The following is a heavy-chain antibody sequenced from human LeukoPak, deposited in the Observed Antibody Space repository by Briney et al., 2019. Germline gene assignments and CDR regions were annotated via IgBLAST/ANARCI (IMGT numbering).Heavy chain of an antibody. CDR1: GGSISSGIYY. J-gene: IGHJ5*02. V-gene: IGHV4-61*02. Sequence: PSETLSLTCIVSGGSISSGIYYWNWVRQPAGKGLEWIGRIYSSGSTNYNPSLRSRVTISIDTSKNQFSLNLTSVTAAGTAVYYCARAGSPNWIDPWGQGTLVTVSS. CDR3: ARAGSPNWIDP. CDR2: IYSSGST. D-gene: IGHD2-15*01.